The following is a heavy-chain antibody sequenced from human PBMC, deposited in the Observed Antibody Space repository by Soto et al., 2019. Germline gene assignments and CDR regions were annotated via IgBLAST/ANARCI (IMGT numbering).Heavy chain of an antibody. CDR3: ARGELMYYYDSSGYYFNY. CDR1: GGPISSYY. D-gene: IGHD3-22*01. Sequence: SETLSLTCTVSGGPISSYYWSWIRQPPGKGLEWIGYIYYSGSTNYNPSLKSRVTISVDTSKNQFSLKLSSVTAADTAVYYCARGELMYYYDSSGYYFNYWGQGTLVTVSS. J-gene: IGHJ4*02. CDR2: IYYSGST. V-gene: IGHV4-59*01.